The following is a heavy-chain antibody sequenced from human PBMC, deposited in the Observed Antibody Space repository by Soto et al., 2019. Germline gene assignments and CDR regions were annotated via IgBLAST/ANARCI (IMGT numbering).Heavy chain of an antibody. Sequence: QITLKESGRTLVKPTQTLTLTCTFSGFSLTGSGVGVGWIRQPPGKALEWLALIYWDDDKRYSPSLKCRLTITKDTSKHPVALTVTNMHPVDTATYYCARFPWSDTSLYYSDYRGQETLLTVSS. V-gene: IGHV2-5*02. CDR2: IYWDDDK. J-gene: IGHJ4*02. CDR3: ARFPWSDTSLYYSDY. CDR1: GFSLTGSGVG. D-gene: IGHD2-2*01.